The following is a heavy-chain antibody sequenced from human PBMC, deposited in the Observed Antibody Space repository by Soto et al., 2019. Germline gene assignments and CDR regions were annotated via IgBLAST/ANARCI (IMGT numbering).Heavy chain of an antibody. CDR1: GFTVSSDY. CDR3: ARGGGYYDSSGPEY. CDR2: IYSGGST. J-gene: IGHJ4*02. Sequence: EVQLVESGGGLIQPGGSLRLSCAASGFTVSSDYMSWVRQAPGKGLEWVSVIYSGGSTYYADSVKGRFTISRDNSKNTLYLQMNSLRAEDTAVYYCARGGGYYDSSGPEYWGQGTLVTVSS. D-gene: IGHD3-22*01. V-gene: IGHV3-53*01.